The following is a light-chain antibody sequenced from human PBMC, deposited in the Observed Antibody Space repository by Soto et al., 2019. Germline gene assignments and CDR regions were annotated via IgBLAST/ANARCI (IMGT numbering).Light chain of an antibody. CDR2: AAS. J-gene: IGKJ5*01. CDR3: QQYDNWPPIT. Sequence: EIFMTQSPSTLSVSPGERATLCCRASQSVSSNLAWYQQKPGQAPRVLIYAASTRATGIPDRFSGSGSGTEFTLTISSLHSEDFGVYYCQQYDNWPPITFGQGSLLEI. CDR1: QSVSSN. V-gene: IGKV3-15*01.